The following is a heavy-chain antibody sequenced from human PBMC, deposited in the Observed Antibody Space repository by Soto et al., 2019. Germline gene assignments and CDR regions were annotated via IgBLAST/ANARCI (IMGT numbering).Heavy chain of an antibody. CDR3: ATSGSYYYYYYAMDV. D-gene: IGHD3-10*01. V-gene: IGHV4-34*01. CDR2: INHSGST. J-gene: IGHJ6*02. Sequence: SETLSLTCAVYGGSFSSYYWTWIRQPPGKGLEWIGEINHSGSTNYNPSLKSRVTISVDTSKNQFSLKLSSVTAADTAVYYCATSGSYYYYYYAMDVWGQGTTVTVS. CDR1: GGSFSSYY.